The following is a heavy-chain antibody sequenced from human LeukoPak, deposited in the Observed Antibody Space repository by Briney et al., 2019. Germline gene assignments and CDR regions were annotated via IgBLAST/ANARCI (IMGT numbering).Heavy chain of an antibody. Sequence: SETLSLTCAVYGGSFSGYYWSWIRQPPGKGLEWIGEINHSGSTNYNPSLKSRVTISVDTSKNQFSLKLSSVTAADTAVYYCARGDDYDFWSGYSHGYYYCGMDVWGQGTTVTVSS. CDR3: ARGDDYDFWSGYSHGYYYCGMDV. J-gene: IGHJ6*02. D-gene: IGHD3-3*01. CDR2: INHSGST. V-gene: IGHV4-34*01. CDR1: GGSFSGYY.